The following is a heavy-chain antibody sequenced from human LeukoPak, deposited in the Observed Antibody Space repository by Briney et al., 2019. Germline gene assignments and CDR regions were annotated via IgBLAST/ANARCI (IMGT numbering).Heavy chain of an antibody. Sequence: GGSLRLSCAASGFTFSSYAMHWVRQAPGKGLEWVAVISYDGSNKYYADSVKGRFPISRDNAKNSLYLQMNSLRGEDTAFYYCAKADSSGYPPTYWGQGTLVTVSS. CDR3: AKADSSGYPPTY. CDR2: ISYDGSNK. V-gene: IGHV3-30-3*01. D-gene: IGHD3-10*01. J-gene: IGHJ4*02. CDR1: GFTFSSYA.